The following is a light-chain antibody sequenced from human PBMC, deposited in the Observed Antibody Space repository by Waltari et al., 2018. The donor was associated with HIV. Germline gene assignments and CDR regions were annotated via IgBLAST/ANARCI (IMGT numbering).Light chain of an antibody. V-gene: IGLV1-44*01. Sequence: QSVLTPPPSASTTPGQRVTISCSGSSSNIGSNTVNWYEQLPGAATKLLIYSNKQRPTAVTDRFSGSKSGPSASLSSSGLHSDDEADYYCVTWDDSLKRYVFGTGTKVTVL. J-gene: IGLJ1*01. CDR1: SSNIGSNT. CDR3: VTWDDSLKRYV. CDR2: SNK.